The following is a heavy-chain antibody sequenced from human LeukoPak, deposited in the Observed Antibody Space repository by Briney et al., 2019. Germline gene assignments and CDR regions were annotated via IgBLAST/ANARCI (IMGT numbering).Heavy chain of an antibody. CDR2: IIPVFGTA. Sequence: SVKVSCKASGGTFSSYAISWVRQAPGQGLEWMGGIIPVFGTANYAQKFQGRVTITADKSTSTAYMELSSLRSEDTAVYYCAVTSSGWYSPLVYFDYWGQGTLVTVSS. V-gene: IGHV1-69*06. CDR3: AVTSSGWYSPLVYFDY. J-gene: IGHJ4*02. CDR1: GGTFSSYA. D-gene: IGHD6-19*01.